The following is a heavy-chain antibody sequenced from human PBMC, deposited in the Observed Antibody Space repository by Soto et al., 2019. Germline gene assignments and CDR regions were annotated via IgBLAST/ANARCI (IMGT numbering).Heavy chain of an antibody. D-gene: IGHD2-2*01. CDR3: ARRVGSCSGTSCNGWFDP. J-gene: IGHJ5*02. V-gene: IGHV4-39*01. CDR1: GDSISKTTSY. Sequence: SETLSLTCSVSGDSISKTTSYWGWIRQPPGKGLEWIGTIYHSGSTYYNPSLMSRVTLSIDKPKNQFSPKLNSVTAADTAVYYCARRVGSCSGTSCNGWFDPWGQGTLVTVSS. CDR2: IYHSGST.